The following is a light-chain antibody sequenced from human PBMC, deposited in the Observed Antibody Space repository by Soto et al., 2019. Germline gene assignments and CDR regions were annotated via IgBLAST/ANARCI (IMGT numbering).Light chain of an antibody. V-gene: IGLV1-51*01. CDR3: GAWDSSLHAGV. Sequence: QSVLTQPPSVSAAPGQKVTISCSGSNSNIGNNYVSWYQQFPGTAPKVLIYDNNKRPSGIPDRFSGSKSATPATLVITGLQTGDEADYYCGAWDSSLHAGVFGGGTKLTVL. CDR2: DNN. J-gene: IGLJ2*01. CDR1: NSNIGNNY.